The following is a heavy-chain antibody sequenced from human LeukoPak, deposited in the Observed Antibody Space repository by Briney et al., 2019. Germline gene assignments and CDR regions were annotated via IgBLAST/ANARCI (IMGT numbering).Heavy chain of an antibody. CDR1: GFTFSRYA. D-gene: IGHD3-3*01. V-gene: IGHV3-23*01. CDR3: AKDLRGYYDLEAVFDD. Sequence: GGSLRLSCAASGFTFSRYAMSWVRQAPGKGLEWVSGLSGSGGYTYYADSVKGRFTISRDNSNNTLYLQMNSLRAEDTAIYYCAKDLRGYYDLEAVFDDWGQGTLVTVSS. CDR2: LSGSGGYT. J-gene: IGHJ4*02.